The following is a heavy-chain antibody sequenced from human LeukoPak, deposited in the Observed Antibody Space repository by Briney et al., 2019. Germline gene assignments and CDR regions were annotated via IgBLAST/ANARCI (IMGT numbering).Heavy chain of an antibody. CDR3: ARAHRGSYYSASDAFDI. D-gene: IGHD1-26*01. J-gene: IGHJ3*02. Sequence: GGSLRLSCAASGFTFSSYSMNWVRQAPGKGLEWVSSISSSSSYIYYADSVKGRFTISRDNAKNSLYLQMNSLRAEDTAVYYCARAHRGSYYSASDAFDIWGQGTMVTVSS. CDR1: GFTFSSYS. CDR2: ISSSSSYI. V-gene: IGHV3-21*01.